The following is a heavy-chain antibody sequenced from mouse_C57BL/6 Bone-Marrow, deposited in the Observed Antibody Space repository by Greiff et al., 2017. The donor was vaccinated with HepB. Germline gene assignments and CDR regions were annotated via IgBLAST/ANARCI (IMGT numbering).Heavy chain of an antibody. J-gene: IGHJ2*01. CDR1: GYTFTDYY. CDR3: AFYYYGSSPDSFDY. V-gene: IGHV1-19*01. Sequence: EVQLQQSGPVLVKPGASVKMSCKASGYTFTDYYMNWVKQSHGKSLEWIGVINPYNGGTSYNQKFKGKATLTVDKSSSTAYMELNSLTSEDSAVYYCAFYYYGSSPDSFDYWGQGTTLTVSS. CDR2: INPYNGGT. D-gene: IGHD1-1*01.